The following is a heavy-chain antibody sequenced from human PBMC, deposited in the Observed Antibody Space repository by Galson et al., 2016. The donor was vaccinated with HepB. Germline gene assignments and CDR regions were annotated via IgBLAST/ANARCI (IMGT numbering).Heavy chain of an antibody. V-gene: IGHV4-34*01. CDR3: ARGRGRTWPTSDY. CDR1: GGSISGYH. CDR2: INDGGIT. J-gene: IGHJ4*02. D-gene: IGHD2/OR15-2a*01. Sequence: SETLSLTCDVHGGSISGYHWNWIRQPPGKGLEWLGEINDGGITSYSPSLESRVTVSVDLSKSQLSQNLVAVTAADTAVYYCARGRGRTWPTSDYWGQGVLVTVSS.